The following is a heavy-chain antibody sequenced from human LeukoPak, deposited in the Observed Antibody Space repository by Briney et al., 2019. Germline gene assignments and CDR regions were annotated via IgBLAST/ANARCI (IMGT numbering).Heavy chain of an antibody. J-gene: IGHJ4*02. D-gene: IGHD1-26*01. CDR1: GFIFSDYY. CDR3: AKAAERYSGWDYFDY. CDR2: ISIGATTI. Sequence: PGGSLRLSCAASGFIFSDYYMAWIRQAPGKGLECVSYISIGATTIYYADSVEGRFTISRDDAKNSLYLQMNSLRAEDTAVYYCAKAAERYSGWDYFDYWGQGTLVTVSS. V-gene: IGHV3-11*04.